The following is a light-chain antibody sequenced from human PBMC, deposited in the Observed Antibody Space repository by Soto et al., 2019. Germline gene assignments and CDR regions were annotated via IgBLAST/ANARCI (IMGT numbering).Light chain of an antibody. CDR1: SSNIGNNY. CDR2: DNN. J-gene: IGLJ2*01. Sequence: QSMLTQPPSVSAAPGQKVTISCSGSSSNIGNNYVSWYQQLPGTAPKLLIYDNNKRPSGIPDRFSGSKSGTSATLGITGPQTGDEADYYCGTWDSSLSAWVFGGGTKLTVL. V-gene: IGLV1-51*01. CDR3: GTWDSSLSAWV.